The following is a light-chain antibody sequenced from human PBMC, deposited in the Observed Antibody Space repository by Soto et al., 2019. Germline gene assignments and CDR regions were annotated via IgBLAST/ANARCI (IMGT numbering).Light chain of an antibody. Sequence: QSVLTQPPSASGSPGQSVTISCTGTSSDVGGYNYVSWYQQHPGKAPKLMIHEVSKRPSGVPDRFSGSKSGNTASLTVSGLQAEDEADYYCSSYAGSTLFGTGTKVTVL. CDR1: SSDVGGYNY. CDR2: EVS. J-gene: IGLJ1*01. CDR3: SSYAGSTL. V-gene: IGLV2-8*01.